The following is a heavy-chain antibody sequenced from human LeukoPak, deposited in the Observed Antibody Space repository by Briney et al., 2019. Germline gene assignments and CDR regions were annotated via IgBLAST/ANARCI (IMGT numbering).Heavy chain of an antibody. CDR2: ISYDGSNK. Sequence: PGGSLRLSCAASGFTFSSYAMHWVRQAPGKGLEWVAVISYDGSNKYYADSVKGRFTISRDNSKNTLYLQMNSLRAEDTAVYYCASLVSVSGEPDYWGQGTLVTVSS. D-gene: IGHD2-15*01. V-gene: IGHV3-30-3*01. CDR3: ASLVSVSGEPDY. CDR1: GFTFSSYA. J-gene: IGHJ4*02.